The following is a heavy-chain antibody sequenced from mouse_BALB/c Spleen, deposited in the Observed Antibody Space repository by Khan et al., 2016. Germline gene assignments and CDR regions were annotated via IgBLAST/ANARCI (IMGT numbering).Heavy chain of an antibody. V-gene: IGHV3-2*02. CDR3: TRWVRRVDFDY. CDR1: GYSITSDYA. D-gene: IGHD2-14*01. J-gene: IGHJ2*01. Sequence: EVQLQESGPGLVKPSQSLSLTCTVTGYSITSDYAWNWIRQFPGNKLEWMGFISYSGSTSYNPYLKSRIPITRDTSKNQFFLQLNSVTTEDTAAYNCTRWVRRVDFDYWGQGTTLTVSS. CDR2: ISYSGST.